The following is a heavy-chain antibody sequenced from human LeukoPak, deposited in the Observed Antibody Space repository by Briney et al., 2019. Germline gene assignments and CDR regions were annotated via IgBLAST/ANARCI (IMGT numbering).Heavy chain of an antibody. D-gene: IGHD3-3*01. J-gene: IGHJ3*02. CDR1: GFDISSYA. CDR3: ARDNRITIFGVVYNDAFDI. Sequence: GGSLRLSCAASGFDISSYAMHWVRQAPGKGLEWVAVISYDGSNKYYADSVKGRFTISRDNSKNTLYLQMNSLRAEDTAVYYCARDNRITIFGVVYNDAFDIWGQGTMVTVSS. CDR2: ISYDGSNK. V-gene: IGHV3-30*04.